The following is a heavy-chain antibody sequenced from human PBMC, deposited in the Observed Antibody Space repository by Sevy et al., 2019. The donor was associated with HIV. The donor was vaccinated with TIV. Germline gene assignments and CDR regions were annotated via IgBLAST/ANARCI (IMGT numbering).Heavy chain of an antibody. V-gene: IGHV5-51*01. D-gene: IGHD3-9*01. CDR1: GYSFTSYW. J-gene: IGHJ5*02. CDR2: IYPGDSDT. CDR3: ARKCYDILTGYYRFDP. Sequence: GESLKISCKSSGYSFTSYWIGWVRQMPGKGLEWMGIIYPGDSDTRYSPSFQGQVTVSADKYISTAYLQWSSRKASDTAMYYCARKCYDILTGYYRFDPWGQGTLVTVSS.